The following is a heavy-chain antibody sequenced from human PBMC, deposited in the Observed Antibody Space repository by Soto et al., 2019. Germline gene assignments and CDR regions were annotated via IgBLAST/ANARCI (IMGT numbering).Heavy chain of an antibody. CDR3: ALEEDYGDYTVEYFQH. CDR2: IIPILGIA. CDR1: GGTFSSYT. D-gene: IGHD4-17*01. J-gene: IGHJ1*01. Sequence: QVQLVQSGAEVKKPGSSVKVSCKASGGTFSSYTISWVRQAPGQGLEWMGRIIPILGIANYAQKFQGRVTITADKSTRTAYMELSSLRSEDTAVYYFALEEDYGDYTVEYFQHWGQGTLVTVSS. V-gene: IGHV1-69*02.